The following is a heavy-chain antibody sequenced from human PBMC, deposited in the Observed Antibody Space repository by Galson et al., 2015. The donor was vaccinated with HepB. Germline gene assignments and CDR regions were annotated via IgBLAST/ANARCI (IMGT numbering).Heavy chain of an antibody. CDR2: ISAYNGNT. Sequence: SVKVSCKASGYTFTSYGISWVRQAPGQGLEWMGWISAYNGNTNYAQKLQGRVTMTTDTSTSTAYMELRSLRSDDTAVYYCARDWGLVMGFGELPEERDYYYGMDVWGQGTTVTVSS. V-gene: IGHV1-18*01. CDR3: ARDWGLVMGFGELPEERDYYYGMDV. D-gene: IGHD3-10*01. J-gene: IGHJ6*02. CDR1: GYTFTSYG.